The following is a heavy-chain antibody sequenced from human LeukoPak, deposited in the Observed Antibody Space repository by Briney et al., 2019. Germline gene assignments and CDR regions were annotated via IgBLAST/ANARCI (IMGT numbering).Heavy chain of an antibody. CDR1: GGSISSSSYY. Sequence: PSETLSLTCTVSGGSISSSSYYWGWIRQPPGKGLEWIGSIYYSGSTYYNPSLKSRVTISVDTSKNQFSLKLSSVTAADTAVYYCARGKQLRAWFDPWGQGTLVTVSS. D-gene: IGHD6-13*01. CDR2: IYYSGST. V-gene: IGHV4-39*01. CDR3: ARGKQLRAWFDP. J-gene: IGHJ5*02.